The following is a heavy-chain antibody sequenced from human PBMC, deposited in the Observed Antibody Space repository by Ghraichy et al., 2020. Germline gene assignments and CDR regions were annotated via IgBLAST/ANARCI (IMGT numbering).Heavy chain of an antibody. CDR2: ISSSGSTI. CDR1: GFTFSDYY. J-gene: IGHJ3*02. Sequence: GGSLRLSCAASGFTFSDYYMSWIRQAPGKGLEWVSYISSSGSTIYYADSVKGRFTISRDNAKNSLYLQMNSLRAEDTAVYYCARDGEIGYCSGGSCLGAFDIWGQGTMVTVSS. D-gene: IGHD2-15*01. CDR3: ARDGEIGYCSGGSCLGAFDI. V-gene: IGHV3-11*01.